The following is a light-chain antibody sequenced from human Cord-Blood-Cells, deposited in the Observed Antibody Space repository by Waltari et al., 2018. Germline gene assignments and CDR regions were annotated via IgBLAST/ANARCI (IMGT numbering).Light chain of an antibody. CDR2: GNS. V-gene: IGLV1-40*01. J-gene: IGLJ1*01. Sequence: VPISGTGSSSNIVEGYDVHWYQQLPGTAHKLLIYGNSNRPSGVPDRFSGSKSGTSASLAIIGLQAEDEADYYCQSYDSSLSGYVFGTGTKVTVL. CDR1: SSNIVEGYD. CDR3: QSYDSSLSGYV.